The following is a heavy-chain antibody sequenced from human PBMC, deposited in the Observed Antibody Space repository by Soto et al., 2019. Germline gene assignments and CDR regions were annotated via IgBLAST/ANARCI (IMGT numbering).Heavy chain of an antibody. J-gene: IGHJ3*02. D-gene: IGHD2-15*01. CDR3: ARLQSVDIVVVVAEATDAFDI. CDR2: MNPNSGNT. CDR1: GYTFTSYD. Sequence: ASVKVSCKASGYTFTSYDINWVRQATGQGLEWMGWMNPNSGNTGYAQKFQGRVTMTRNTSISTAYMELSSLRSEDTAVYYCARLQSVDIVVVVAEATDAFDIWGQGTMVTVSS. V-gene: IGHV1-8*01.